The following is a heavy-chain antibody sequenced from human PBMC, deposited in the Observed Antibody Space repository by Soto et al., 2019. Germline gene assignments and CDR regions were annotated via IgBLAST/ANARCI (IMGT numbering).Heavy chain of an antibody. D-gene: IGHD6-13*01. J-gene: IGHJ4*02. CDR1: GFTFSSYA. CDR3: ARIIAAAGPFDY. CDR2: ISYDGSNK. V-gene: IGHV3-30-3*01. Sequence: PGGSLRLSCAASGFTFSSYAMHWVRQAPGKGLEWVAVISYDGSNKYYADSVKGRFTISRDNSKNTLYLQMNSLRAEDTAVYYCARIIAAAGPFDYWGQGTLVTVSS.